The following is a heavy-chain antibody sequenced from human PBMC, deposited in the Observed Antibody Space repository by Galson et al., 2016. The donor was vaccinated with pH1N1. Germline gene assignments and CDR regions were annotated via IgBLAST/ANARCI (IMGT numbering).Heavy chain of an antibody. J-gene: IGHJ3*02. Sequence: QSGAEVKKPGESLKISCKGSGYSFTSYWIGWVRQMPGKGLEWMGIIYPGDSDTRYSPSFQGQVTISADKSISTAYLQWSSRKASDTAMYYCASGGYCSGGSCYSAAFDIWGQGTMVTVSS. CDR3: ASGGYCSGGSCYSAAFDI. D-gene: IGHD2-15*01. CDR2: IYPGDSDT. V-gene: IGHV5-51*03. CDR1: GYSFTSYW.